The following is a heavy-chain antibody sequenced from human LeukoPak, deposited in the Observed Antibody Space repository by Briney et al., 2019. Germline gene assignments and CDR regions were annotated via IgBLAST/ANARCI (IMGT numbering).Heavy chain of an antibody. Sequence: GGSLRLSCAASGFTFSGHWMSWVRQAPANGLEWVAHMNGDGSQIYYMDFVKGRFTISRDNAKNSLYLQMNGLRAEDTAVYYCLAWGYSGNSWGQGTMVIVSS. V-gene: IGHV3-7*01. CDR2: MNGDGSQI. D-gene: IGHD5-12*01. J-gene: IGHJ3*01. CDR1: GFTFSGHW. CDR3: LAWGYSGNS.